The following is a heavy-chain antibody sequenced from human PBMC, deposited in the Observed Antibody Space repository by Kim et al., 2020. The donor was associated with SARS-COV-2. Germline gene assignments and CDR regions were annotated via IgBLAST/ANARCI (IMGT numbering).Heavy chain of an antibody. Sequence: SVKVSCKASGGTFSSYAISWVRQAPGQGLEWMGGIIPIFGTANYAQKFQGRVTITADESTSTAYMELSSLRSEDTAVYYCARDDYYDSSGYYVDFQHWGQDTLVTVSS. CDR3: ARDDYYDSSGYYVDFQH. J-gene: IGHJ1*01. CDR2: IIPIFGTA. CDR1: GGTFSSYA. D-gene: IGHD3-22*01. V-gene: IGHV1-69*13.